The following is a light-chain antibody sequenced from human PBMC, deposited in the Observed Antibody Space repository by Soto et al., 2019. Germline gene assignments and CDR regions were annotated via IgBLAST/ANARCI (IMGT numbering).Light chain of an antibody. J-gene: IGKJ1*01. V-gene: IGKV3-20*01. CDR1: QSVGGSS. Sequence: ETVLTQSPGTLSLSPGERATVSCRASQSVGGSSLAWYQQRPGQAPRLLIYDTSKRATGIPDRFSGSGSGTDFTFTISRLEPEEFAVYYCQQYQNSPRTFGQGTKVDIK. CDR3: QQYQNSPRT. CDR2: DTS.